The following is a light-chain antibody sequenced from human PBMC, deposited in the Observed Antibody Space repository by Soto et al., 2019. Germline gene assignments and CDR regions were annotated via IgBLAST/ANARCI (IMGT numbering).Light chain of an antibody. CDR2: DAS. Sequence: DIQITQSPSTLSASVGDRVTITCRASQSISSWLAWYQQKPGKAHKLLIYDASSLESGVPSRFSGSGSGTEFTLTIRSLQPDDFATYYCEQYNSYSRTFGQGTKVDIK. J-gene: IGKJ1*01. CDR3: EQYNSYSRT. CDR1: QSISSW. V-gene: IGKV1-5*01.